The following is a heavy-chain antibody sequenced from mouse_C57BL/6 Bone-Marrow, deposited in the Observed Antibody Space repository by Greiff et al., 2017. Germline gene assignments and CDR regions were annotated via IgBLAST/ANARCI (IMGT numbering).Heavy chain of an antibody. J-gene: IGHJ2*01. V-gene: IGHV5-4*01. CDR2: ISDGGSYT. D-gene: IGHD2-4*01. CDR3: ARDDDYYFDY. Sequence: VQLKESGGGLVKPGGSLKLSCAASGFTFSSYAMSWVRQTPEKRLEWVATISDGGSYTYYPDNVKGRFTISRDNAKNNLYLQMSHLKSEDTAMYYCARDDDYYFDYWGQGTTLTVSS. CDR1: GFTFSSYA.